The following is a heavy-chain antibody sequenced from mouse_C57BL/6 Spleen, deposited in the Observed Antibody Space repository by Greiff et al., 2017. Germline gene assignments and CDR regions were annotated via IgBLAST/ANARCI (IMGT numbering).Heavy chain of an antibody. V-gene: IGHV1-74*01. Sequence: VQLQQPGAELVKPGASVKVSCKASGYTFTSYWMHWVKQRPGQGLEWIGRIHPSDSDTNYNQKFKGKATLTVDKSSSTAYMQLSSLTPEDSAVYYCAIGLYYDYDEGAYWGQGTLVTVSA. CDR2: IHPSDSDT. CDR3: AIGLYYDYDEGAY. CDR1: GYTFTSYW. D-gene: IGHD2-4*01. J-gene: IGHJ3*01.